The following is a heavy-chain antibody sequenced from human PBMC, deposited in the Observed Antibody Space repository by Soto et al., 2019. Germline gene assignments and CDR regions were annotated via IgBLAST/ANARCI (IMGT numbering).Heavy chain of an antibody. CDR3: ARFVRSCSGTTCYTRADV. CDR2: IYSSGST. CDR1: GGSVSSDTHY. D-gene: IGHD2-2*02. J-gene: IGHJ6*02. Sequence: PSETLSLTCTVSGGSVSSDTHYWSWIRQPPGKRLEWIGFIYSSGSTNYNPSPKSRVTMSVDTSQNQFSLKLRSVIVADTAVYHCARFVRSCSGTTCYTRADVWGQGTTVTVSS. V-gene: IGHV4-61*01.